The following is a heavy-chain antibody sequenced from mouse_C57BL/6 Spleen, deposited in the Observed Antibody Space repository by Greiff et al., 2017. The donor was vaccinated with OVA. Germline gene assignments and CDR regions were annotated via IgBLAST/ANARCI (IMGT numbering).Heavy chain of an antibody. CDR3: AREDGSSYVWFAY. CDR2: ISYDGSN. D-gene: IGHD1-1*01. J-gene: IGHJ3*01. CDR1: GYSITSCYY. V-gene: IGHV3-6*01. Sequence: DVKLVESGPGLVKPSQSLSLTCSVTGYSITSCYYWNWIRQLPGNKLEWMGYISYDGSNNYNPSLKNRISITRDTSKIQFFLKLNSVTTEDTATYYCAREDGSSYVWFAYWGQGTLVTVSA.